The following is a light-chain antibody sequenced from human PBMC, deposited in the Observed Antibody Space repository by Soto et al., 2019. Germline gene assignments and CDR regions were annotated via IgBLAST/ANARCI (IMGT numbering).Light chain of an antibody. CDR2: RNN. V-gene: IGLV1-47*01. CDR3: AAWDDSLSVMV. Sequence: QSVLTQPPSASGTPGQRVTISCSGSSSNIGSNYVYWYQQLPGTAPKLLIYRNNQRPSGVPDRFSGSKSGTSASLAISGVRSEDEADYYCAAWDDSLSVMVFGGGTKVTVL. CDR1: SSNIGSNY. J-gene: IGLJ2*01.